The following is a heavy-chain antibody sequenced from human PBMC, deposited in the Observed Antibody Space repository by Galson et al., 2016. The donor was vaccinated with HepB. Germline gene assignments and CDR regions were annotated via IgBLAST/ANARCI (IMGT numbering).Heavy chain of an antibody. J-gene: IGHJ4*02. CDR1: GYSFSSYW. CDR3: ARQSGNYDY. D-gene: IGHD1-26*01. CDR2: IFPGDSDS. V-gene: IGHV5-51*01. Sequence: QSGAEVKEPGESLKISCKGSGYSFSSYWIGWVRQRPGKGLEWMGVIFPGDSDSRYNPSFEGQVTFSVDKSISTAYLQWSSLEASDTAMYYCARQSGNYDYRGQGTLVTVSS.